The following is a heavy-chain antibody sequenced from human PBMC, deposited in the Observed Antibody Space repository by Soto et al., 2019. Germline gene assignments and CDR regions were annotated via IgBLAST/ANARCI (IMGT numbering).Heavy chain of an antibody. Sequence: QVQLVQSGAEVKKPGASVKVSCKASGYTFTSYAMHWVRQAPGQRLERMGWINAGNGNTKYSQKFQGRVTITRDTSASTAYMELSSLRSEDTAVYYCARDKRYYDSGSYGAFDIWGQGTMVTVSS. V-gene: IGHV1-3*01. J-gene: IGHJ3*02. CDR2: INAGNGNT. CDR1: GYTFTSYA. CDR3: ARDKRYYDSGSYGAFDI. D-gene: IGHD3-10*01.